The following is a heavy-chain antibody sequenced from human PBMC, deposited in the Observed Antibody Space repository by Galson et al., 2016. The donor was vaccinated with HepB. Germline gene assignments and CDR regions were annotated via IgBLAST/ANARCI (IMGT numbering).Heavy chain of an antibody. CDR3: VGHWEGGLNTLNRFDF. CDR2: VFYDGSA. J-gene: IGHJ4*02. V-gene: IGHV4-39*01. Sequence: ETLSLTCSLSGASISSHRNYYWGWIRQPPAKGLERMGSVFYDGSAYYSPSVEGRGTLSLATSKSQFSLRLTSVTAADTALYFCVGHWEGGLNTLNRFDFWGQGILITVSS. D-gene: IGHD1-26*01. CDR1: GASISSHRNYY.